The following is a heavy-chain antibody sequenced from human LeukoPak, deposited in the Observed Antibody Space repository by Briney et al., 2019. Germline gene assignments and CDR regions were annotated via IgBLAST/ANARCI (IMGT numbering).Heavy chain of an antibody. Sequence: GGSLRLSCAASGFTFSSYEMNLVRQAPGKGLEWVSYISSSGSTIYYADSVKGRFTISRDNAKNSLYLQMNSLRAEDTAVYYCARALGYCSGGSCYSGGLLSYWGQGTLVTVSS. CDR2: ISSSGSTI. J-gene: IGHJ4*02. CDR3: ARALGYCSGGSCYSGGLLSY. V-gene: IGHV3-48*03. D-gene: IGHD2-15*01. CDR1: GFTFSSYE.